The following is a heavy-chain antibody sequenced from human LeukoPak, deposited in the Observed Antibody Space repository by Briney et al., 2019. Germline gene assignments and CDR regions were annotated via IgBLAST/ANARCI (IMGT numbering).Heavy chain of an antibody. CDR3: ARSPGCGGSCYSGNYYYYGMDV. J-gene: IGHJ6*04. Sequence: SETLSLTCTVSGGSISSYYWSWIRQPPGKGLEWIGYIYYSGSANYNPSLKSRVTISVDTSKNQFSLKLSSVTAADTAAYYCARSPGCGGSCYSGNYYYYGMDVWGKGTTVTVSS. CDR1: GGSISSYY. V-gene: IGHV4-59*01. CDR2: IYYSGSA. D-gene: IGHD2-15*01.